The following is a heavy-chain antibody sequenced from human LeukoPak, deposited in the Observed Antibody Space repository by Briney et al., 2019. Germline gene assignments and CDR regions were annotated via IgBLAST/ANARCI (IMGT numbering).Heavy chain of an antibody. D-gene: IGHD3-16*02. CDR2: IYYSGST. V-gene: IGHV4-61*01. Sequence: SENLSLTCTVSGGSVSSGSYYWSWIRQPPGKGLQWIGYIYYSGSTNYNPSLKSRVTISVDTSKNQFSLKLSSVTAADTAVYYCARGGRYVWGSYRPVSWFDPWAREPWSPSPQ. J-gene: IGHJ5*02. CDR1: GGSVSSGSYY. CDR3: ARGGRYVWGSYRPVSWFDP.